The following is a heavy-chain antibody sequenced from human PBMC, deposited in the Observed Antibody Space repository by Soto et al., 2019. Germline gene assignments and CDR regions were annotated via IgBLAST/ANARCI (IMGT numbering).Heavy chain of an antibody. D-gene: IGHD3-3*01. CDR3: AHRATMTIFGLIIDNGIWFDP. CDR2: IYWDGDK. J-gene: IGHJ5*02. V-gene: IGHV2-5*02. Sequence: QINLIESGPTLVKPTQTLTRTCTFSGFSLSTSGAAVGWVRQPPGRALEWLALIYWDGDKRYNASLGNRLTITKDTPLHPVVLPLTTVDPADTATYYCAHRATMTIFGLIIDNGIWFDPWGQGTRVIVSS. CDR1: GFSLSTSGAA.